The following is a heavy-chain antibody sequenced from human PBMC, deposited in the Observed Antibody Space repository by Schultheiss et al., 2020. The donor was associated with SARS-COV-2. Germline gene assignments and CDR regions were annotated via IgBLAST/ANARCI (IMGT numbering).Heavy chain of an antibody. V-gene: IGHV3-30*18. D-gene: IGHD6-19*01. CDR2: ISYDGSNK. CDR1: GGSISSGG. Sequence: LSLTCTVSGGSISSGGYYWGWIRQPPGKGLEWVAVISYDGSNKYYADSVKGRFTISRDNAKNSLYLQMNSLRAEDTAVYYCVKGHSSGWYDGYWGQGTLVTVSS. J-gene: IGHJ4*02. CDR3: VKGHSSGWYDGY.